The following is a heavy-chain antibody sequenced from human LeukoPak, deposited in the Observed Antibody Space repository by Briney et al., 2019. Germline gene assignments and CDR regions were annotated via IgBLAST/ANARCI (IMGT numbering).Heavy chain of an antibody. CDR2: IYHSGST. CDR1: GGSISSSSYY. V-gene: IGHV4-39*01. CDR3: ARHGNLQGSSWYYFDY. J-gene: IGHJ4*02. D-gene: IGHD6-13*01. Sequence: SETLSLTCTVSGGSISSSSYYWGWIRQPPGKGLEWIGSIYHSGSTYYNPSLKSRVTISVDTSKNQFSLKLSSVTAADTAVYYCARHGNLQGSSWYYFDYWGQGTLVTVSS.